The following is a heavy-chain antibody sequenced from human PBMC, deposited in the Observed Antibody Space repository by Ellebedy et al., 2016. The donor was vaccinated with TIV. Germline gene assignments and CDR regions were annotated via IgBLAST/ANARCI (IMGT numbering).Heavy chain of an antibody. D-gene: IGHD3-10*01. V-gene: IGHV3-30-3*01. CDR1: GFTSSTYE. J-gene: IGHJ4*02. Sequence: GESLKISCVASGFTSSTYEIHWVRQAPGKGLEWVAVVSGHGRIQLYADSVKGRFTISRDTSKDKVYRQMNSLRVEDTALYYCARDAAPGAPDYFDSWGQGTQVTVAS. CDR3: ARDAAPGAPDYFDS. CDR2: VSGHGRIQ.